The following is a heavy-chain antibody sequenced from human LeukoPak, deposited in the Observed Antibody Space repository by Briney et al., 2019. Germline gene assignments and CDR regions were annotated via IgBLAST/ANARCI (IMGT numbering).Heavy chain of an antibody. D-gene: IGHD6-13*01. J-gene: IGHJ4*02. CDR2: IYPQDSNT. Sequence: GESLKISCKGSGYSFTSYWIGWVRQMPGKGLEWMGIIYPQDSNTRYSPSFDGQVTISADKSIGTTYLHWSSLKASDTAMYYCARSIPTTGADYWGQGTLVTVSS. CDR3: ARSIPTTGADY. V-gene: IGHV5-51*01. CDR1: GYSFTSYW.